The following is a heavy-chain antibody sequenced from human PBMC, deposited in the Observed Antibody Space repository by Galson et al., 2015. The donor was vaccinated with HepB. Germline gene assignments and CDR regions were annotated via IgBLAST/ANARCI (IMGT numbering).Heavy chain of an antibody. J-gene: IGHJ4*02. CDR3: ARVGDYYDSSGYCHGGDYFDY. D-gene: IGHD3-22*01. V-gene: IGHV1-46*01. Sequence: SVKVSCKASGYTFTSYYMHWVRQAPGQGLEWMGIINPSGGSTSYAQKFQGRVTMTRDTSTSTVYMELSSLRSEDTAVYYCARVGDYYDSSGYCHGGDYFDYWGQGTLVTVSS. CDR2: INPSGGST. CDR1: GYTFTSYY.